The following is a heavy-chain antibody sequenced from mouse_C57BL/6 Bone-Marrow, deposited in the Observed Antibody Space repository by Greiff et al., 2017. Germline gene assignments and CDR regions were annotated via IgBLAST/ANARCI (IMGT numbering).Heavy chain of an antibody. V-gene: IGHV1-50*01. Sequence: QVQLQQPGAELVKPGASVKLSCKASGYTFTSYWMQWVKQRPGQGLEWIGEIDPSDSYTNYNQKFKGKATLTVDTSSSTAYMQLSSLTSEDSAVYYCARSSGGWFAYWGQGTLVTVSA. CDR2: IDPSDSYT. CDR3: ARSSGGWFAY. J-gene: IGHJ3*01. CDR1: GYTFTSYW.